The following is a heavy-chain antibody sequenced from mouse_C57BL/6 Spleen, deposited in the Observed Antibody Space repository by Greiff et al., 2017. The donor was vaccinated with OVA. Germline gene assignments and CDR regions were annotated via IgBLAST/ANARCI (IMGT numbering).Heavy chain of an antibody. Sequence: VQLQQSGAELVRPGTSVKMSCKASGYTFTNYWIGWAKQRPGHGLEWIGDIYPGGGYTNYNEKFKGKATLTADKSSSTAYMQFSSLTSEDSAIYYCAREGIYYGNYDWYFDVWGTGTTVTVSS. CDR1: GYTFTNYW. CDR2: IYPGGGYT. D-gene: IGHD2-1*01. CDR3: AREGIYYGNYDWYFDV. J-gene: IGHJ1*03. V-gene: IGHV1-63*01.